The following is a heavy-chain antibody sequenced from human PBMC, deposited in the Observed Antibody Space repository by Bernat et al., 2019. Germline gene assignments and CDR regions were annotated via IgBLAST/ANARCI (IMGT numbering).Heavy chain of an antibody. CDR3: ARDRSSDYDPHFDY. CDR1: GFTFSNYS. CDR2: ISSSSSTI. D-gene: IGHD3-22*01. Sequence: EVQLVESGGGLVQPGGSLRLSCAASGFTFSNYSMNWVRQAPGKGLEWVSYISSSSSTIFYADSVKGRFTISRDNAKNSLYLQMISLRAEDTAVYYCARDRSSDYDPHFDYWGQGTLVTVSS. J-gene: IGHJ4*02. V-gene: IGHV3-48*01.